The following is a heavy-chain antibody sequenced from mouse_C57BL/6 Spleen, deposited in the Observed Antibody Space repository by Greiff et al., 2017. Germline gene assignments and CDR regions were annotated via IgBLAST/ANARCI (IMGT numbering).Heavy chain of an antibody. V-gene: IGHV1-18*01. D-gene: IGHD2-2*01. Sequence: VHVKQSGPELVKPGASVKIPCKASGYTFTDYYMDWVKQSHGKSLEWIGDINPNNGGTIYNQKFKGKATLTVDKSSSTAYMELRSLTSEDTAVYYGARGYYGYDYFDYWGQGTTLTVSS. CDR1: GYTFTDYY. CDR2: INPNNGGT. J-gene: IGHJ2*01. CDR3: ARGYYGYDYFDY.